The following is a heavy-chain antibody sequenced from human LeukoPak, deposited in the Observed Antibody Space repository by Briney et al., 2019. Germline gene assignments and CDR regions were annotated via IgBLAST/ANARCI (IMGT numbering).Heavy chain of an antibody. V-gene: IGHV1-46*01. D-gene: IGHD3-22*01. CDR2: INPSGGST. J-gene: IGHJ4*02. Sequence: ASVKVSCKASGYTFTSYYMHWVRQAPGQGLEWMGIINPSGGSTSYAQKFQGRVTMTRDTSTSTVYMELSSLRSEDSAVYYCAREGGGSYDSSGYNNDYWGQGTLVTVSS. CDR1: GYTFTSYY. CDR3: AREGGGSYDSSGYNNDY.